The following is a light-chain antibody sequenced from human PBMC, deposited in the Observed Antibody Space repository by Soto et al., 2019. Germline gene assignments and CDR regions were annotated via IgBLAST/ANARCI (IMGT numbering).Light chain of an antibody. Sequence: EIVLTQSPATLSSFPGDRVTLSCRASQYINTRLAWYQHRPGQAPRLLIYQTSLRAAGIPARFSASGSGTDFTLTITDVQPEDFALYYCHQRQSWPRTFGQGP. CDR3: HQRQSWPRT. CDR1: QYINTR. V-gene: IGKV3-11*01. CDR2: QTS. J-gene: IGKJ1*01.